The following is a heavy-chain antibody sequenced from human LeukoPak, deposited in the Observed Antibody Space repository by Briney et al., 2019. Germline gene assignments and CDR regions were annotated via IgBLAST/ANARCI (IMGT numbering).Heavy chain of an antibody. CDR1: GYSFTGYY. CDR2: SSPYSGGT. V-gene: IGHV1-2*02. D-gene: IGHD4-23*01. J-gene: IGHJ4*02. CDR3: ASALNSRNSRC. Sequence: ASVKVSCKASGYSFTGYYMHWVRQAPGQGLEWMGWSSPYSGGTHYAQNFQGRVTMTTDTTISTAYMELSSLRSDDTAIYYCASALNSRNSRCWGQGTLVTVSS.